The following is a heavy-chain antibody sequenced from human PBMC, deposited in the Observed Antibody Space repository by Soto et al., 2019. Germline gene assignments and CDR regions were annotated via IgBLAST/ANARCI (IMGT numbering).Heavy chain of an antibody. D-gene: IGHD6-19*01. CDR3: ARDVSSGWPDAFDI. V-gene: IGHV3-21*01. Sequence: EMQLVESGGGLVKLGGSLRLSCSASGFTFSTNGMNWVRQAPGKGLEWVSAISSSGNYIYYADSVKGRFTISRDNAKNSLYLQMNTVRADATAVYYCARDVSSGWPDAFDIWGQGTMVTVSS. CDR1: GFTFSTNG. CDR2: ISSSGNYI. J-gene: IGHJ3*02.